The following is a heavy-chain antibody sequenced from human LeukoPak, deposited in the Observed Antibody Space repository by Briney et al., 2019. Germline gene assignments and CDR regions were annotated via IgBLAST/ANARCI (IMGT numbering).Heavy chain of an antibody. CDR3: VRDMIILQS. CDR1: GFIFSNYW. J-gene: IGHJ1*01. Sequence: GGSLRLSCSASGFIFSNYWMTWVRQAPGKGLEWVANIKQDGSETDYVDSVKGRFTISRDNAKKSLYLQMNSLRAEDTAVYYCVRDMIILQSWGQGTLVTVFS. V-gene: IGHV3-7*01. D-gene: IGHD3-16*01. CDR2: IKQDGSET.